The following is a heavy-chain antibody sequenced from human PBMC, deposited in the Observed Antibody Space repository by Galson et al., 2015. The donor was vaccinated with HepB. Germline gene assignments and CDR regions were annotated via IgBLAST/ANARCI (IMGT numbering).Heavy chain of an antibody. J-gene: IGHJ5*02. D-gene: IGHD2-15*01. V-gene: IGHV1-46*01. CDR3: AGGYCSGGSCYRNWFDP. Sequence: SVKVSCKASGYTFTSYYMHWVRQAPGQGLEWMGIINPSGGSTSYAQKFQGRVTMTRDTSTSTVYMELSSLRSEDTAVYYCAGGYCSGGSCYRNWFDPWGQGTLVTVSS. CDR1: GYTFTSYY. CDR2: INPSGGST.